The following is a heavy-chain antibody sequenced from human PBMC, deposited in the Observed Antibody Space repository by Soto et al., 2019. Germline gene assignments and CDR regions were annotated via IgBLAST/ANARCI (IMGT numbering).Heavy chain of an antibody. CDR2: ISYDGSNK. Sequence: QVQLVESGGGVVQPGRSLRLSCAASGFTFSSYAMHWVRQAPGKGLEWVAVISYDGSNKYYADSVKGRFTISRDNSKNTLYLQMPSLRAEDTAVYYCARDYKLGDAFDIWGQGTMVTVSS. J-gene: IGHJ3*02. D-gene: IGHD1-1*01. CDR1: GFTFSSYA. V-gene: IGHV3-30-3*01. CDR3: ARDYKLGDAFDI.